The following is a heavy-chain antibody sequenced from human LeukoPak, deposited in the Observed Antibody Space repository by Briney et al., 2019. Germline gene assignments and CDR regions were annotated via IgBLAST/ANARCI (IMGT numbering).Heavy chain of an antibody. CDR1: GFTFSSYA. Sequence: PGRSLRLSCAASGFTFSSYAMHWVRQAPGEGLEWVAVISYDGSNKYYADSVKGRFTISRDNSKNTLYLQMNSLRAEDTAVYYCARGRYSSGWDDPRIDYWGQGTLVTVSS. J-gene: IGHJ4*02. CDR3: ARGRYSSGWDDPRIDY. CDR2: ISYDGSNK. V-gene: IGHV3-30-3*01. D-gene: IGHD6-19*01.